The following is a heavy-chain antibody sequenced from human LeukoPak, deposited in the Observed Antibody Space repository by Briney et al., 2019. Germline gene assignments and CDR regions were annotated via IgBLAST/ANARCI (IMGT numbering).Heavy chain of an antibody. CDR1: GFTFSDYY. CDR2: ISSSGSTI. V-gene: IGHV3-11*04. D-gene: IGHD6-19*01. J-gene: IGHJ6*03. Sequence: GGSLRLSCAASGFTFSDYYMSWIRQAPGKGLEWVSYISSSGSTIYYADSVKGRFTISRDNAKNSLYLQMNSLRAEDTAVYYCEREGREQWLVRLNYMDVWGKGTTVTVSS. CDR3: EREGREQWLVRLNYMDV.